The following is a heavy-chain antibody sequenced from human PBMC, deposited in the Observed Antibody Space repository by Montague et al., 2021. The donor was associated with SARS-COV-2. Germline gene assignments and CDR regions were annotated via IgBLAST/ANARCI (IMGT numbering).Heavy chain of an antibody. Sequence: SETLSLTCTVSGDSVSRGSSYWSWIRQPPGKGLEWIGYIYYTGSRKYNSSLKSRLTISVDTSKNQFSLKLSSVTAADTAEYYCARHARGEGYTSWFDSWGQGTLVTVSS. CDR3: ARHARGEGYTSWFDS. CDR2: IYYTGSR. V-gene: IGHV4-61*01. CDR1: GDSVSRGSSY. D-gene: IGHD5-24*01. J-gene: IGHJ5*01.